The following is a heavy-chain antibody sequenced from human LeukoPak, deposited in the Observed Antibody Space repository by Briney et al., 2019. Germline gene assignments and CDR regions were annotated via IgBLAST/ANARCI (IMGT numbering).Heavy chain of an antibody. V-gene: IGHV4-39*01. CDR2: IYYSGST. D-gene: IGHD3-10*01. CDR3: ARHADSGFGELAFDY. CDR1: GGSISSSSYY. J-gene: IGHJ4*02. Sequence: PSETLSLTCTVSGGSISSSSYYWGWIRQPPGKGLEWIGSIYYSGSTYYNPSLKGRVTISVDTSKNQFSLKLTSVTAADTAVYYCARHADSGFGELAFDYWGQGTLVTVSS.